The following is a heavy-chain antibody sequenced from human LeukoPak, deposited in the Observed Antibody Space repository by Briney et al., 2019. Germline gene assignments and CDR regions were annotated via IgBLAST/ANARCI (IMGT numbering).Heavy chain of an antibody. CDR1: GGTFSSYP. CDR2: IIPIFGTA. D-gene: IGHD2-21*02. V-gene: IGHV1-69*13. CDR3: ARALVTAITEGWYFDL. Sequence: GASVKVSCKASGGTFSSYPISWVRQAPGQGLECRGGIIPIFGTANYAQKFQGRVTITADESTSTAYMELSRLRSEDTAVYYCARALVTAITEGWYFDLWGRGTLVTVSS. J-gene: IGHJ2*01.